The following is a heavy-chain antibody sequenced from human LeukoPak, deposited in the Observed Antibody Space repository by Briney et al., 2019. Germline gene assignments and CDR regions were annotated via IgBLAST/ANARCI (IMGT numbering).Heavy chain of an antibody. CDR2: ISGSGGST. V-gene: IGHV3-23*01. CDR3: AKGTVFHCGGDCYFAY. Sequence: GGSLRLSCAASGFTFSDYYMSWVRQAPGKGLEWVSAISGSGGSTYYADSVKGRFTISRDNSKNTLYLQMNSLRAEDTAVYYCAKGTVFHCGGDCYFAYWGQGTLVTVSS. D-gene: IGHD2-21*02. J-gene: IGHJ4*02. CDR1: GFTFSDYY.